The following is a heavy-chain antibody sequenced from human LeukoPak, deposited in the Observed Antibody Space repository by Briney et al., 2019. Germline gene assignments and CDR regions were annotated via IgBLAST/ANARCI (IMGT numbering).Heavy chain of an antibody. J-gene: IGHJ6*02. D-gene: IGHD1-1*01. CDR1: GGSISSYY. CDR2: IYYSGST. V-gene: IGHV4-59*01. Sequence: SETLSLTCTVSGGSISSYYWSWIRQPPGKGLEWIGYIYYSGSTNYNPSLKSRVTISVDTSKNQFSQKLSSVTAADTAVYYCARDTNLPPYGMDVWGQGTTVTVSS. CDR3: ARDTNLPPYGMDV.